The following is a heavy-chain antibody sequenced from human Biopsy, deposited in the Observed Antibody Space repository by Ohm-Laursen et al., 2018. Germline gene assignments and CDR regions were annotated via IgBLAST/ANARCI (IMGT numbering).Heavy chain of an antibody. Sequence: TLSLTCTVSGGSISSYYWNWIRQPAGGGLEYIGRLYTTGSTNYNPPLRSRVTMSADTSKNQFSLNLRSVTAADTAVYFCARSIDYGNSYFQYWGQGILVTVSS. CDR2: LYTTGST. V-gene: IGHV4-4*07. CDR3: ARSIDYGNSYFQY. J-gene: IGHJ1*01. D-gene: IGHD4/OR15-4a*01. CDR1: GGSISSYY.